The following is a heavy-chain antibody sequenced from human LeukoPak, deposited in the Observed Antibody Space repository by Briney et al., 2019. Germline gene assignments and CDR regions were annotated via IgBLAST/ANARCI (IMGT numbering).Heavy chain of an antibody. J-gene: IGHJ4*02. V-gene: IGHV4-61*02. CDR1: GGSISSGPYY. Sequence: SETLSLTCTVSGGSISSGPYYWSWIRQPAGKGLEWFGRVSTSGSTNYNPSLKSRVTISVDTSKNQFSLRLSSVTAADTAVYYCAREYERFGVYFFDYWGQGTLVTVSS. D-gene: IGHD3-10*01. CDR3: AREYERFGVYFFDY. CDR2: VSTSGST.